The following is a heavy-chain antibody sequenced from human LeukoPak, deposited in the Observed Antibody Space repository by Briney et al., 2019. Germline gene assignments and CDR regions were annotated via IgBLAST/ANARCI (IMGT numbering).Heavy chain of an antibody. D-gene: IGHD4-17*01. CDR2: ISWNSGSI. CDR1: GFTFDDYA. Sequence: GGSLRLSCAASGFTFDDYAMRWVRQAPGKGLEWVSGISWNSGSIGYADSVKGRFTISRDNAKNSLYLQMNSLRAEDTALYYCAKAGVYGDYVQYYYYGMDVWGQGTTVTVSS. CDR3: AKAGVYGDYVQYYYYGMDV. J-gene: IGHJ6*02. V-gene: IGHV3-9*01.